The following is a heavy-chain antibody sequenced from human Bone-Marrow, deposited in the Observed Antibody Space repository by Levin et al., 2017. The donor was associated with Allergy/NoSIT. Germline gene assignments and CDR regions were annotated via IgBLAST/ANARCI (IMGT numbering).Heavy chain of an antibody. D-gene: IGHD1-26*01. CDR1: GVSFKNYG. V-gene: IGHV3-30*03. CDR3: ARSGMPHNYYYFGIDV. Sequence: PGGSLRLSCAASGVSFKNYGMHWVRQAPGKGLDWVAVVTYDGSSKYYADSVKGRFAISRDNSNNTLYLEMNSLRPDDTAVYYCARSGMPHNYYYFGIDVWGQGTTVTVSS. J-gene: IGHJ6*02. CDR2: VTYDGSSK.